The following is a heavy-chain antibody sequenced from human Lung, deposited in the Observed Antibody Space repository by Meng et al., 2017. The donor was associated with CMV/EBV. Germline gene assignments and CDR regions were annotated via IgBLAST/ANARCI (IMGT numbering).Heavy chain of an antibody. Sequence: QLQLQESGPGQVQTSETLSLTCSVSGGSISSSSYYWGWIRQSPGKGLEWIGSIYFSGNTYYNPSLKSRVTMSVGTAQNKFSLTLRSVTAADTAVYYCVTETGYNYDNWGQGALVTVSS. CDR1: GGSISSSSYY. CDR2: IYFSGNT. D-gene: IGHD5-24*01. CDR3: VTETGYNYDN. J-gene: IGHJ4*02. V-gene: IGHV4-39*07.